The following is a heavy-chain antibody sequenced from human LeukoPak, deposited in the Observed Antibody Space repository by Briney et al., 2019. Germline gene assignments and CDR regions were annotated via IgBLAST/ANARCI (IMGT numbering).Heavy chain of an antibody. CDR2: ISGSGGST. D-gene: IGHD3-3*01. J-gene: IGHJ4*02. Sequence: AASLRLSCAASGFTFSSYAMSWVRQAPGKGLEWVSAISGSGGSTYYADSVKGRFTVSRDNSKNTLYLQMNSLRAEDTAVYYCAKDRNYDFWSGSSGPSDYWGQGTLVTVSS. V-gene: IGHV3-23*01. CDR3: AKDRNYDFWSGSSGPSDY. CDR1: GFTFSSYA.